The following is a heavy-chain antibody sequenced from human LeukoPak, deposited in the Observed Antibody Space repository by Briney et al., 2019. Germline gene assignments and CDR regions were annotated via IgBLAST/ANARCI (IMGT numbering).Heavy chain of an antibody. CDR1: GGTFSSYA. D-gene: IGHD2-2*01. CDR3: ARDVDCSSTGCYRLADNWFDP. J-gene: IGHJ5*02. CDR2: IIPIFGTA. V-gene: IGHV1-69*05. Sequence: SVKVSCKASGGTFSSYAISWVRQAPAQGLEWMGGIIPIFGTANYAQRFQGRVAITTDESTSTAYMELSSLRSEDTAVYYCARDVDCSSTGCYRLADNWFDPWGQGTLVTVSS.